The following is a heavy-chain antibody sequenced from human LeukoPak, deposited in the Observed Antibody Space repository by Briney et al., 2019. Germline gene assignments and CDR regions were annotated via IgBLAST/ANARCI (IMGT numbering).Heavy chain of an antibody. CDR2: INHSGST. CDR3: ARRHLRAAAKLDP. V-gene: IGHV4-39*07. J-gene: IGHJ5*02. D-gene: IGHD6-13*01. CDR1: GGSISSSSYY. Sequence: SETLSLTCTVSGGSISSSSYYWGWIRQPPGKGLEWIGEINHSGSTNYNPSLKSRVTISVDTSKNQFSLKLSCVTAADTAVYYCARRHLRAAAKLDPWGQGTLVTVSS.